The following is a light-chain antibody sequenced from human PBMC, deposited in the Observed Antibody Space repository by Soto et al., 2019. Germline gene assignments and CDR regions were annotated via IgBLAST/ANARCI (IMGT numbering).Light chain of an antibody. V-gene: IGKV1-5*01. CDR2: DAS. CDR1: QSISSW. J-gene: IGKJ1*01. CDR3: QHSNSYPWT. Sequence: IQFTQTASALSASVGDRVTITCRASQSISSWLAWYQQKPGKAPKLLIYDASSLESGVPSRFSGSGSGTEFTLTISSLQPDDFATYYCQHSNSYPWTFGQGTKV.